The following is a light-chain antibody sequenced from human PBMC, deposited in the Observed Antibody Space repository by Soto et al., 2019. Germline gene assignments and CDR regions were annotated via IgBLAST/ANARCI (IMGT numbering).Light chain of an antibody. CDR3: QQYGSSPMYA. CDR2: GTS. CDR1: QSGSSSY. V-gene: IGKV3-20*01. Sequence: ELVLTQSPGTLSVSPGERATLSCRARQSGSSSYLAWYQQKPGQAPRLLIHGTSTRATGIPDRFSGSGSGTDFTLTISRLEPEDFAVYYCQQYGSSPMYAFGQGTKLEIK. J-gene: IGKJ2*01.